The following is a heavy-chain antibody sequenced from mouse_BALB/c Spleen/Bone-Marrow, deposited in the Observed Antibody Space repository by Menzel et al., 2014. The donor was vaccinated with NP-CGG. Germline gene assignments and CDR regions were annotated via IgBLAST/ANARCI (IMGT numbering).Heavy chain of an antibody. Sequence: EVKLVGSGGGLVQPGGSRKLSCAASGFTFXSFGMHWVRQAPEKGLEWVAYISSGSSTIFYADTVKGRFTVSRDNPKNTLFLQMTSLRSEDTAMYYCTRGGNWDDFDYWGQGTTLTVSS. CDR1: GFTFXSFG. CDR2: ISSGSSTI. J-gene: IGHJ2*01. D-gene: IGHD4-1*01. CDR3: TRGGNWDDFDY. V-gene: IGHV5-17*02.